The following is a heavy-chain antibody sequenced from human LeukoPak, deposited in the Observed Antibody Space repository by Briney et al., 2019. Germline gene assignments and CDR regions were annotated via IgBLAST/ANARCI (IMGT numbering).Heavy chain of an antibody. CDR3: ASGGGDSSGYPNWFDP. CDR1: GGSISSYY. Sequence: SETLSLTCTVSGGSISSYYWSWIRQPPGKGLEWIGYIYYSGSTNYNPSLKSRVTISVDTSKNQFSLKLSSVTAADTAVYYCASGGGDSSGYPNWFDPWGQGTLVTASS. J-gene: IGHJ5*02. D-gene: IGHD3-22*01. V-gene: IGHV4-59*08. CDR2: IYYSGST.